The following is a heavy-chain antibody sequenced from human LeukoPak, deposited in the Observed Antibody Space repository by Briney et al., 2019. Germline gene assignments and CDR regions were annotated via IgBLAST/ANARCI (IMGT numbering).Heavy chain of an antibody. J-gene: IGHJ4*02. CDR2: IYYSGST. Sequence: PSETLSLTCTVSGGSISSYYWSWIRQPPGKGLEWIGYIYYSGSTNYNPSLKSRVTISVDTSKNQFSLKLSSVTAADTAVYYCARDRRLTGFDYWGQGTLVTVSS. D-gene: IGHD1-20*01. CDR3: ARDRRLTGFDY. V-gene: IGHV4-59*01. CDR1: GGSISSYY.